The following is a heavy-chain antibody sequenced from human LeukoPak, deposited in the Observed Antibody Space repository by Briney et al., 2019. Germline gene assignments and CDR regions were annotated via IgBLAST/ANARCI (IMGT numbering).Heavy chain of an antibody. CDR2: IYYSGST. CDR3: ARSGVSGSSPLDY. J-gene: IGHJ4*02. CDR1: GGSISSGGYY. Sequence: PSETLSLTCTVSGGSISSGGYYWSWIRQHPGKGLEWIGYIYYSGSTYYNPSLKSRVTISVDTSKNQFSLKLSSVTAADTAVYYCARSGVSGSSPLDYWGQGTLVTVSS. D-gene: IGHD3-10*01. V-gene: IGHV4-31*03.